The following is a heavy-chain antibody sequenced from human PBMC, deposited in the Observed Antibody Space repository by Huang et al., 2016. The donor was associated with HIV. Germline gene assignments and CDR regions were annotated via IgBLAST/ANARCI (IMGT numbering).Heavy chain of an antibody. J-gene: IGHJ5*02. CDR3: AKVASGYDFSARGSDWFDP. CDR2: TGVGGGKT. Sequence: EMQLLESGGGLVQPGGSLRLSCAASAFTFRSYAMTWVRQAPGKGLGGGSDTGVGGGKTYYADSVKGRFTSARDNSKNTLYLQMNSLRAEDTAVYYCAKVASGYDFSARGSDWFDPWGQGTLVSVSS. CDR1: AFTFRSYA. V-gene: IGHV3-23*01. D-gene: IGHD5-12*01.